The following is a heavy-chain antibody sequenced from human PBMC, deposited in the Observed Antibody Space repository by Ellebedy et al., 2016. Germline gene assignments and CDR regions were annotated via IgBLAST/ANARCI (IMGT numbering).Heavy chain of an antibody. CDR1: GGSFSGYY. CDR2: INHSGST. Sequence: GSLRLXXAVYGGSFSGYYWSWIRQPPGKGLEWIGEINHSGSTNYNPSLKSRVTISVDTSKNQFSLKLSSVTAADTAVYYCARAGYSSGWYVGAGTRIKSFDYWGQGTLVTVSS. V-gene: IGHV4-34*01. CDR3: ARAGYSSGWYVGAGTRIKSFDY. D-gene: IGHD6-19*01. J-gene: IGHJ4*02.